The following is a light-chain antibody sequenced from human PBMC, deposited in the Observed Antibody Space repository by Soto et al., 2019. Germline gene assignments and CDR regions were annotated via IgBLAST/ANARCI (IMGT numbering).Light chain of an antibody. CDR1: SSNIGAGYD. CDR3: QSYDSSLNGGV. V-gene: IGLV1-40*01. J-gene: IGLJ3*02. Sequence: QSLLTQPPSVSGAPGQRVTISCTGSSSNIGAGYDVHWYQQLPGTAPKLLIYGNSNRPSGVPDRFSGSKSGTSASLAITGLQAEDEADYYCQSYDSSLNGGVFGGGTKVTVL. CDR2: GNS.